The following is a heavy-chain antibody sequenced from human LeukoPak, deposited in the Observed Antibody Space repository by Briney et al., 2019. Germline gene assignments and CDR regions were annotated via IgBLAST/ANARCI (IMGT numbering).Heavy chain of an antibody. CDR1: GYTFTSYG. CDR2: ISAYNGNT. J-gene: IGHJ4*02. V-gene: IGHV1-18*01. Sequence: ASVKVSCKASGYTFTSYGISWVRQAPGQGLEWMGWISAYNGNTNYAQKLQGRVTMTTDTSTSTAYMELRSLRSDDTAVYYCASSGSFHYYGSGSYDYWGQGTLVTVSS. CDR3: ASSGSFHYYGSGSYDY. D-gene: IGHD3-10*01.